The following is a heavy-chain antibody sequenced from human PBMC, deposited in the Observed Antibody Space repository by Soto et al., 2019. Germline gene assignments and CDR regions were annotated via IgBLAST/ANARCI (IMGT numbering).Heavy chain of an antibody. V-gene: IGHV5-51*03. CDR2: MHPGDSDT. Sequence: EVQLVQSGAEVKKAGESLKISCKGSGYSFSNNWVGWVRQMPGKGLEWMGIMHPGDSDTRYSPSFQGQVTISADKYLNTAYLQWSSLKPSDSAMYYCARHNRYSSTWFEGWFDPWGQGTLVTVSS. J-gene: IGHJ5*02. CDR3: ARHNRYSSTWFEGWFDP. CDR1: GYSFSNNW. D-gene: IGHD6-13*01.